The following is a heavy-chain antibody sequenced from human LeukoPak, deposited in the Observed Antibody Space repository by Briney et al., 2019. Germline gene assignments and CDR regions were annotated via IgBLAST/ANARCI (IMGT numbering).Heavy chain of an antibody. D-gene: IGHD3-9*01. V-gene: IGHV3-23*01. Sequence: GGSLRLSCETSGFTFSRYAMTWVRQAPGKGLEWVSTIGGLGESTNYGDSVKGRFTISRDNSKNTLYLQMNNLRAEDTAVYYSAKDRDIILTGHGMDVWGQGTTVTVSS. J-gene: IGHJ6*02. CDR1: GFTFSRYA. CDR3: AKDRDIILTGHGMDV. CDR2: IGGLGEST.